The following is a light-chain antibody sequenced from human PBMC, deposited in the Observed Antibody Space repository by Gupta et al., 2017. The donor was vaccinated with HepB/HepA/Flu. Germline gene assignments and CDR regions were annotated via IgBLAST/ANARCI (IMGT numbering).Light chain of an antibody. V-gene: IGLV1-40*01. CDR3: QSYDSSLSGSL. CDR2: DNI. Sequence: QSVLTHPPSVSGAPGQRVSVPCTGSSSNIGAGYDVHWYQQLPGTAPKLLIYDNINRPSGVPDRFSGSKSGTSASLAIAGLQAEDEADYYCQSYDSSLSGSLFGGGTKVTVL. J-gene: IGLJ2*01. CDR1: SSNIGAGYD.